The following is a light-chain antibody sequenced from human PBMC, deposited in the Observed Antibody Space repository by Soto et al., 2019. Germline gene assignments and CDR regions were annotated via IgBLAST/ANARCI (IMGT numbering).Light chain of an antibody. CDR3: MQDLQTPTT. CDR1: QSLLHSNGYNY. Sequence: VVVTQSPLSLPVTPGEPASISCRSSQSLLHSNGYNYLDWYLQKPGQSPQLLIYLGSNRASGVPDRFSGSGSGTDFTLKISRVEAEDVGIYYCMQDLQTPTTFGQGTRLEIK. CDR2: LGS. J-gene: IGKJ5*01. V-gene: IGKV2-28*01.